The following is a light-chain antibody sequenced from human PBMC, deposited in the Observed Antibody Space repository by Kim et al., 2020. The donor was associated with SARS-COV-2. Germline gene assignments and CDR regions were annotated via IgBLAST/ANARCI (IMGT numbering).Light chain of an antibody. CDR2: AAS. CDR3: QQSYSALS. Sequence: SASVGDRVTITCRASQSISSYLNWYQQKPGKAPKLLISAASSLQSGVPSRFSGSGSGTDFTLTISSLQPEDFATYYCQQSYSALSFGGGTKVEIK. CDR1: QSISSY. J-gene: IGKJ4*01. V-gene: IGKV1-39*01.